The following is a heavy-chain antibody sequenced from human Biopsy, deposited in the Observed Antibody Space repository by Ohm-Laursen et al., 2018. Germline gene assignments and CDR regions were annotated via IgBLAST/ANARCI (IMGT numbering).Heavy chain of an antibody. D-gene: IGHD1-20*01. V-gene: IGHV4-59*01. CDR2: IYYSGRP. CDR3: ARVDRYNFDHYIMDA. J-gene: IGHJ6*02. CDR1: GDSIARYY. Sequence: GTLSLTCVVSGDSIARYYWTWIRPSPGKGLEWIAYIYYSGRPNYNPSLKGRVVISVDRSRNQFFLKLTSATAADTAIYYCARVDRYNFDHYIMDAWGRGTTVTVSS.